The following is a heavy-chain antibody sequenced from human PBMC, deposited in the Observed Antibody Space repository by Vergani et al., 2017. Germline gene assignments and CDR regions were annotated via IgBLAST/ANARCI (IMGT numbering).Heavy chain of an antibody. V-gene: IGHV4-59*01. J-gene: IGHJ3*02. Sequence: QVQLQESGPGLVKPSDTLSLTCTVSGGSISSYYWSWIRQPPGKGLEWIGYIYYSGSTNYNPSLKSRVTISVDTSKNQFSLKLSSVTAADTAVYYCARNPYCGGDCYSDAFDIWGQGTMVTVSS. CDR2: IYYSGST. CDR3: ARNPYCGGDCYSDAFDI. CDR1: GGSISSYY. D-gene: IGHD2-21*02.